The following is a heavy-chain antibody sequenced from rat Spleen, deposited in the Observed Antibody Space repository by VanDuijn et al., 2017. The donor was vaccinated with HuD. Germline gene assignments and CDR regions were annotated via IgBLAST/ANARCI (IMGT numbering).Heavy chain of an antibody. CDR1: GFSLISYA. J-gene: IGHJ2*01. CDR3: VRDLPGYNPFDY. D-gene: IGHD1-4*01. Sequence: QVQLTESGPGLVQPSQTLSLTCTVSGFSLISYAVNWVRQPPGKGLEWMGGIWGDGSTKYSSVLKSRLSISRDTSKSQVFLKMNSLQTEDTATYYCVRDLPGYNPFDYWGQGVMVTVSS. V-gene: IGHV2-13*01. CDR2: IWGDGST.